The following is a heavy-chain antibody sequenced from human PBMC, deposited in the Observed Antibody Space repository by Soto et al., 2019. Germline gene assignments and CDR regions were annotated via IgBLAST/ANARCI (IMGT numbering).Heavy chain of an antibody. CDR3: ATALGSSGWFDY. CDR1: AYSSTIYG. CDR2: IRPHNGDT. V-gene: IGHV1-18*01. D-gene: IGHD6-19*01. J-gene: IGHJ4*02. Sequence: QVQLVQSGPEVKNPGASVKVSCKASAYSSTIYGITWVRQAPGQGLEWMGWIRPHNGDTKYAQRCQGRVTMTTDPSTTTVFMDLRTLRSDDTAVYYCATALGSSGWFDYWGPGTLVTVPS.